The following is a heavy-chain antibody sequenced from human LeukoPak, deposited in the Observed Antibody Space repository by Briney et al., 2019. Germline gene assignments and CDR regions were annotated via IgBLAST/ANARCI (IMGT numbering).Heavy chain of an antibody. Sequence: SETLSLTCTVSGDSISSYYWSWIRQPPGKGLEWIGYIYYSGSTNYNPSLKSRVTISVDTSKNQFSLKLSSVTAADTAVYYCARGYHDYGLDYWGQGTLVTVSS. CDR1: GDSISSYY. D-gene: IGHD4/OR15-4a*01. J-gene: IGHJ4*02. CDR3: ARGYHDYGLDY. CDR2: IYYSGST. V-gene: IGHV4-59*01.